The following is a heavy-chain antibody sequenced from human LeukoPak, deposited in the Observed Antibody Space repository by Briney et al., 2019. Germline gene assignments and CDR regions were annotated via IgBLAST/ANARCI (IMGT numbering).Heavy chain of an antibody. CDR3: ARDSPYSPHDS. V-gene: IGHV4-34*01. J-gene: IGHJ4*02. CDR1: GFTFSKY. D-gene: IGHD4-11*01. Sequence: GSLRLSCAASGFTFSKYWSWIRQPPGKGLEWIGQINRYGSANYNPSLKSRVAISLDTSKNQFSLKLSSVTAADTAVYYCARDSPYSPHDSWGQGTLVTVSS. CDR2: INRYGSA.